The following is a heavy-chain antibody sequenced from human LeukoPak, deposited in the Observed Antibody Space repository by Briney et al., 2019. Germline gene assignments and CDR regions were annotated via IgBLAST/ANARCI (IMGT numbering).Heavy chain of an antibody. Sequence: GGSLRLSCAASGFTLSSYRMHWVRQAPGKGLVWVSHIHSDGSNTGYADSVKGRFTISGDNAKNTLYLQMNSLRVEDTAVYCCARGGAAAALDYWGQGTLVTVSS. D-gene: IGHD6-13*01. J-gene: IGHJ4*02. CDR3: ARGGAAAALDY. CDR2: IHSDGSNT. CDR1: GFTLSSYR. V-gene: IGHV3-74*01.